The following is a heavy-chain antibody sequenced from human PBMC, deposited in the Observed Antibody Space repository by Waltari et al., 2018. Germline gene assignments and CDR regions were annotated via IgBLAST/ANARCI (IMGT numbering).Heavy chain of an antibody. V-gene: IGHV1-2*02. Sequence: QVQLVQSGAEVKKPGASVKVSCKASGYTFTGYYMHWVRQAPGQGLEWMGWISPNIGGAPYAQQFQGRVTMTRDTSISTAYMELSGLTSDDTAVYYCAREGRDGSFDYWGQGTVVTVSS. CDR1: GYTFTGYY. J-gene: IGHJ4*02. CDR3: AREGRDGSFDY. D-gene: IGHD3-10*01. CDR2: ISPNIGGA.